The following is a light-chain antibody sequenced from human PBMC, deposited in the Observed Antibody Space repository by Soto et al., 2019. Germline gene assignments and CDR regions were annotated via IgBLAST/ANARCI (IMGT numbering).Light chain of an antibody. J-gene: IGLJ2*01. CDR2: EGS. CDR1: SSDVGSYNL. V-gene: IGLV2-23*01. CDR3: CSYAGSITWL. Sequence: SVLTQPASVSGSPGQSITISCTGTSSDVGSYNLVSWYQQHPGKAPKLMIYEGSKRPSGVSNRFSGSKSGNTASLTISGLQAEDEAEYSCCSYAGSITWLFGGGTKLTVL.